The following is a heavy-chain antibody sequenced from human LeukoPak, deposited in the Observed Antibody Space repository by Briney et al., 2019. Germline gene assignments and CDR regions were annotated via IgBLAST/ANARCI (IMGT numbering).Heavy chain of an antibody. J-gene: IGHJ4*02. V-gene: IGHV3-74*03. CDR1: GFTFSRYW. Sequence: GGSLRLSCVVSGFTFSRYWMHWVRQAPGEGLVWVSVINSDGSTTLYADSVKGRFTISRDNAKNTLYLQMNSLRAEDTAVYYCAGLRGKITTIDYWGQGTLVTVSS. D-gene: IGHD4-11*01. CDR3: AGLRGKITTIDY. CDR2: INSDGSTT.